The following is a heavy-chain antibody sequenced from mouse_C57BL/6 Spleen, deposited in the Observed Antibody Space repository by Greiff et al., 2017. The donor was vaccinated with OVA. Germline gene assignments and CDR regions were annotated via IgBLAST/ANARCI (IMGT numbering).Heavy chain of an antibody. D-gene: IGHD2-2*01. Sequence: EVQGVESGGGLVKPGGSLKLSCAASGFTFSDYGMHWVRQAPEKGLAWVAYISSGSSTIYYADTVKGRFTISRDNAKNTLFLQMTSLRSEDTALYYCARDGYGTKPGFAYWGQGTLVTVSA. V-gene: IGHV5-17*01. CDR2: ISSGSSTI. CDR3: ARDGYGTKPGFAY. J-gene: IGHJ3*01. CDR1: GFTFSDYG.